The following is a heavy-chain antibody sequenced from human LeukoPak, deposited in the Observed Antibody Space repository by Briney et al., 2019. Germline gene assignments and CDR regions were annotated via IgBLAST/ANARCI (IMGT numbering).Heavy chain of an antibody. D-gene: IGHD6-25*01. CDR2: IYYSGNT. Sequence: SETLSLTCTVSGGSIRSNYYWGWIRQPPGKGLEWIGSIYYSGNTYYNPSLKSRVTMSIDTSKNQFSLKLSSVTAADTAVYYCARDAKNSSVNWGQGTLVTVSS. CDR1: GGSIRSNYY. CDR3: ARDAKNSSVN. V-gene: IGHV4-39*07. J-gene: IGHJ4*02.